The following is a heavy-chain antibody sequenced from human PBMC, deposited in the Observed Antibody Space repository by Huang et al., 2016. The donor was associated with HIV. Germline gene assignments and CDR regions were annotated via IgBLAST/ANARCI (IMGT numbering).Heavy chain of an antibody. D-gene: IGHD2-2*01. Sequence: QVQLVQSASALRKPGASVKISCTSSGYTFTTYAVNWVRQAPGQGLEWMGEINTDTGDPTYGQGFTGRFVFSLDTSVSTAYLQISSLKPEDTAVYYCARAGVPDASCAFDIWGQGTMVTVSS. V-gene: IGHV7-4-1*02. CDR3: ARAGVPDASCAFDI. CDR1: GYTFTTYA. J-gene: IGHJ3*02. CDR2: INTDTGDP.